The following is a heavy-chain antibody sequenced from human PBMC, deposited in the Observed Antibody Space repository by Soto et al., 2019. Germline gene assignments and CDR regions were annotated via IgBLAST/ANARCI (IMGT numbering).Heavy chain of an antibody. J-gene: IGHJ4*02. D-gene: IGHD3-10*01. CDR3: ARDLPNRAGRV. Sequence: ASVKVSCKVAGGPFSTLSISWVRQAPGQGLVWMGGIIPIFDATNYAQKFQGRVTITADDSTSTAYMEVSSLRSDDTAVYYCARDLPNRAGRVWGTGPLVTVSS. CDR2: IIPIFDAT. V-gene: IGHV1-69*13. CDR1: GGPFSTLS.